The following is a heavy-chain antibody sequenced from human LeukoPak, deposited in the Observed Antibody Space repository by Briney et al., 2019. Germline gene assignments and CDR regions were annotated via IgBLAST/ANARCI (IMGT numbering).Heavy chain of an antibody. J-gene: IGHJ4*02. CDR3: ARHGSWSFDY. Sequence: GGSLRLSCAASGFTFSSHAMSWVRQVPGKGLEWVSAITSGSGSNVYYTDSLKGRFTISRDNSKNTLYLQMNSLRAEDTAVYYCARHGSWSFDYWGQGTLVTVSA. V-gene: IGHV3-23*01. CDR2: ITSGSGSNV. CDR1: GFTFSSHA. D-gene: IGHD6-13*01.